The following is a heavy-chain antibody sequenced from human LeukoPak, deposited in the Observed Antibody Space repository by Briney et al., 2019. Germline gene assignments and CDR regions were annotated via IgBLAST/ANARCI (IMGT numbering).Heavy chain of an antibody. D-gene: IGHD3-16*01. CDR3: ARGGGLDV. J-gene: IGHJ6*02. Sequence: PGGSPRLSCAVSGFTFSSYWMNWARQAPGKGLEWVASINHNGNVNYYVDSVKGRFTISRDNAKNSLYLQMSNLRAEDTAVYFCARGGGLDVWGQGATVTVSS. CDR1: GFTFSSYW. V-gene: IGHV3-7*03. CDR2: INHNGNVN.